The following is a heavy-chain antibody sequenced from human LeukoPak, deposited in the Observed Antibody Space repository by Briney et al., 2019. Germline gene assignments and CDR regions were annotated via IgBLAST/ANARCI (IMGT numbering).Heavy chain of an antibody. CDR3: ASGYGDYYFDY. CDR1: GGSISSYY. V-gene: IGHV4-59*01. Sequence: PSQTLSLTCTVSGGSISSYYWSWIRQPPGKGLEWIGYIYYSGSTNYNPSLKSRVTISVDTSKNQFSLKLSSVTAADTAVYYCASGYGDYYFDYWGQGTLVTVSS. D-gene: IGHD4-17*01. J-gene: IGHJ4*02. CDR2: IYYSGST.